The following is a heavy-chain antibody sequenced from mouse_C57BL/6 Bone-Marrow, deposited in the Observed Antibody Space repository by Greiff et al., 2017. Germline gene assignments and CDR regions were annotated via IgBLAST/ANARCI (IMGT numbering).Heavy chain of an antibody. J-gene: IGHJ1*03. CDR2: ISDGGSYT. CDR3: ARAEYGRPWYFDV. CDR1: GFTFSSYA. Sequence: EVKVEESGGGLVKPGGSLKLSCAASGFTFSSYAMSWVRQTPEKRLEWVATISDGGSYTYYPDTVKGRFTIARNNAKNNLYLQMSHLKSEDTAMYYCARAEYGRPWYFDVWGTGTTVTVSS. D-gene: IGHD1-1*01. V-gene: IGHV5-4*03.